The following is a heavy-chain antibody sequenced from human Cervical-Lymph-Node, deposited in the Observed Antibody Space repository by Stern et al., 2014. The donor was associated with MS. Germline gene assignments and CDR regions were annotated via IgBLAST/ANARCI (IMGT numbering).Heavy chain of an antibody. J-gene: IGHJ4*02. CDR1: DLSLSTSGMR. Sequence: QITLKESGPALVKPTQTLTLTCTISDLSLSTSGMRVSWIRQPPGKALEWLARIDWDDDKFYSTSLKTRLTISKDTSKNQVVLTMTKMDPVDTATYYCARHRPDCRDGSCYLTSFDYWGLGTLVTVSS. CDR3: ARHRPDCRDGSCYLTSFDY. D-gene: IGHD2-15*01. V-gene: IGHV2-70*04. CDR2: IDWDDDK.